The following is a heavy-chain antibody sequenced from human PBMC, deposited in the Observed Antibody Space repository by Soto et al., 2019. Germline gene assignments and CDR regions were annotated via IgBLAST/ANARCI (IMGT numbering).Heavy chain of an antibody. Sequence: EVQLVESGGGLVQPGGSLRLSCAASGFTFSDHYMDWVRQAPGKGLEWVGRTRNKANSYTTEYAASVKGRFTISRDDSKNSLYLQMNSLKTEDTAVYYCDREWELLENAFDIWGQGTMVTVSS. J-gene: IGHJ3*02. CDR1: GFTFSDHY. CDR3: DREWELLENAFDI. D-gene: IGHD1-26*01. V-gene: IGHV3-72*01. CDR2: TRNKANSYTT.